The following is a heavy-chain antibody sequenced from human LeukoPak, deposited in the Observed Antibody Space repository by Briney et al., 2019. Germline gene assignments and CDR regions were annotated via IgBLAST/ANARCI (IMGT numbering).Heavy chain of an antibody. Sequence: GGSLRLSCAASVFTFSSYAMHWVRKAPGKGLEWVAVISSDGGNKYYADSVKGRFTISRDNSKNTLFLQMNSLRAEDTAVYYCARGDCSSTSCYTADYWGQGTLVTVSS. CDR3: ARGDCSSTSCYTADY. V-gene: IGHV3-30*01. J-gene: IGHJ4*02. CDR1: VFTFSSYA. D-gene: IGHD2-2*02. CDR2: ISSDGGNK.